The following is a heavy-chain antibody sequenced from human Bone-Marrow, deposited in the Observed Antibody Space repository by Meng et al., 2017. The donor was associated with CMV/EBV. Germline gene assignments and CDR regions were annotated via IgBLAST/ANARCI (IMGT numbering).Heavy chain of an antibody. J-gene: IGHJ5*02. V-gene: IGHV1-18*01. CDR1: GYTFTSYD. Sequence: ASVKVSCKASGYTFTSYDINWVRQATGQGLEWMGWISAYNGNTNYAQKLQGRVTMTTDTSTSTAYMELRSLRSDDTAVYYCARVAVPAATPAEDNWFDPWVQGTLVTVSS. CDR2: ISAYNGNT. D-gene: IGHD2-2*01. CDR3: ARVAVPAATPAEDNWFDP.